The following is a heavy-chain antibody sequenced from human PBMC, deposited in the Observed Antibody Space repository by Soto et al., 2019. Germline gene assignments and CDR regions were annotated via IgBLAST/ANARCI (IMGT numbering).Heavy chain of an antibody. CDR3: VENETSRPWYDP. V-gene: IGHV4-31*03. D-gene: IGHD1-1*01. J-gene: IGHJ5*02. CDR2: IYYTGST. Sequence: VQLQESGPGLVKPSQTLSLTCTVSGGSISNGNYYWTWIRQLPGKALEWIGNIYYTGSTSYNPSPKRRVTISRDTSKTQSSLKLRSVVAAHTAMYYCVENETSRPWYDPWGQRTLVTVSP. CDR1: GGSISNGNYY.